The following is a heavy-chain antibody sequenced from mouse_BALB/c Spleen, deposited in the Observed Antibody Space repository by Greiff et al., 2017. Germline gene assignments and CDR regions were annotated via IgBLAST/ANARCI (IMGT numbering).Heavy chain of an antibody. CDR1: GYTFTDYN. J-gene: IGHJ2*01. V-gene: IGHV1S29*02. Sequence: VQLQQSVPELVKPGASVKISCKASGYTFTDYNMHWVKQSPGKSLEWIGYIYPYNGGTGYNQKFKSKATLTVDNSSSTAYMELRSLTSEDSAVYYCARNDYEGYYFDYWGQGTTLTVSS. CDR2: IYPYNGGT. CDR3: ARNDYEGYYFDY. D-gene: IGHD2-4*01.